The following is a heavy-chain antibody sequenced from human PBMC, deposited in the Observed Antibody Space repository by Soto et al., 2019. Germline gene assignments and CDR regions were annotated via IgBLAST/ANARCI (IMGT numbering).Heavy chain of an antibody. J-gene: IGHJ5*02. CDR2: IYSGGST. Sequence: EVQLVETGGGLIQPGGSLRLSCAASGFTVSSKYMSWVRQAPGKGLEWVSVIYSGGSTYYADSVKGRFTVSRDNSKNILYLQMNNLKAADAAVYYCARDGRWYAGPDPGGRGTQVTVSS. CDR1: GFTVSSKY. D-gene: IGHD2-15*01. CDR3: ARDGRWYAGPDP. V-gene: IGHV3-53*02.